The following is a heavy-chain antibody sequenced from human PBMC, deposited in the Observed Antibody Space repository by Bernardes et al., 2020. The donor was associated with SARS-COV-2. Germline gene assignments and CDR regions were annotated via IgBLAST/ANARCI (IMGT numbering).Heavy chain of an antibody. J-gene: IGHJ4*02. CDR1: GSTVTDNY. Sequence: GGSLRLSCAASGSTVTDNYMTWVRQAPGKGLEWVSIIYGGSTYYADSVKGRFTISRDNSKNTLYLQMNSLRAEDTAVYYCAKESIAGDIGNYFDYWGQGTLVTVSS. D-gene: IGHD6-6*01. CDR3: AKESIAGDIGNYFDY. V-gene: IGHV3-53*01. CDR2: IYGGST.